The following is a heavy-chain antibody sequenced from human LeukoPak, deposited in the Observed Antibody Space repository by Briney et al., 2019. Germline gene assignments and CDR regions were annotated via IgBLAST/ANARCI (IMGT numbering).Heavy chain of an antibody. D-gene: IGHD3-10*01. V-gene: IGHV3-7*01. J-gene: IGHJ5*02. CDR1: GFTFSSYW. Sequence: GGSLRLSCVASGFTFSSYWMSWVRQAPGKGLEWVANIKQDGSEKYYVDSVKGRFTISRDNAKNSLYLQMNSLRAEDTVVYYCASGSGSSHLWGQGTLVTVSS. CDR3: ASGSGSSHL. CDR2: IKQDGSEK.